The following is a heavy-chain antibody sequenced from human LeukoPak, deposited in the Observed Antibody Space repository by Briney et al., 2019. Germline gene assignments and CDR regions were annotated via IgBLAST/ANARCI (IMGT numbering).Heavy chain of an antibody. CDR3: ARVVSPLGSYYYYYYMDV. Sequence: ASVKVSCKASGYTFTGYYMHWVRQAPGQGLEWMGWINPNSGGTNYAQKFQGRVTMTRDTSISTAYMELSRLRSDDTAVYYCARVVSPLGSYYYYYYMDVWGKGTTVTVSS. V-gene: IGHV1-2*02. CDR2: INPNSGGT. CDR1: GYTFTGYY. J-gene: IGHJ6*03. D-gene: IGHD1-26*01.